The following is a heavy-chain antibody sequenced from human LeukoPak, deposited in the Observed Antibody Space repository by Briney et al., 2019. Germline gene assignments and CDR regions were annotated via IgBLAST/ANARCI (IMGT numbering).Heavy chain of an antibody. CDR3: ARVKRDCSGGTCYSHDY. D-gene: IGHD2-15*01. CDR1: RFTFNTYA. Sequence: GGSLGLSCAASRFTFNTYAVNWVRQAPGKGLEWVSAISGNGDITYYADSVRGRFTISRDNSKNTLYLQMNSLRAEDTAVYCCARVKRDCSGGTCYSHDYWGQGTLVTVSS. CDR2: ISGNGDIT. J-gene: IGHJ4*02. V-gene: IGHV3-23*01.